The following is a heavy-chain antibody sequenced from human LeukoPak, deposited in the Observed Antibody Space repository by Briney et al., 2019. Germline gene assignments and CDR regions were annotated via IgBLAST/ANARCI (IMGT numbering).Heavy chain of an antibody. CDR3: ARDLYSGNDY. CDR1: GFTFSTFW. CDR2: ISSSGGSI. V-gene: IGHV3-48*04. Sequence: GGSLRLSCAASGFTFSTFWMSWVRQAPGKGLEWLACISSSGGSIYYADSVKGRITISRDNAKNSLYLQMDSLRAEDTAVYYCARDLYSGNDYWGQGILVTVSS. D-gene: IGHD1-26*01. J-gene: IGHJ4*02.